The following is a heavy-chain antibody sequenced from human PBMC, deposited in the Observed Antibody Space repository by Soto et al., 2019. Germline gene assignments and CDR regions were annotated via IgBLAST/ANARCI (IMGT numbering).Heavy chain of an antibody. CDR2: IRSKANSYAT. D-gene: IGHD2-21*02. CDR3: ARDDVTSRVVTPEYYGMDV. J-gene: IGHJ6*02. CDR1: GFTFSGSA. V-gene: IGHV3-73*02. Sequence: EVQLVESGGGLVQPGGSLKLSCAASGFTFSGSAMHWVRQASGKGLEWVGRIRSKANSYATAYAASVKGRFTISRDDSKNTLYLQMNSLRAEDTAVYYCARDDVTSRVVTPEYYGMDVWGQGTTVTVSS.